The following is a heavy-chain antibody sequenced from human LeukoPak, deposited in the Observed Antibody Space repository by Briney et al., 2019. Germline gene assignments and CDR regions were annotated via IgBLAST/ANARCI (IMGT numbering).Heavy chain of an antibody. J-gene: IGHJ4*02. D-gene: IGHD3-3*01. CDR1: GGSFSGYY. V-gene: IGHV4-34*01. CDR2: INHSGST. CDR3: ARVLPYYDFWSGYDTRRHIDY. Sequence: SETLSLTCAVYGGSFSGYYWSWIRQPPGKGLKWIGEINHSGSTNYNPSLKSRVTISVDTSKNQFSLKLSSVTAADTAVYYGARVLPYYDFWSGYDTRRHIDYWGQGTLVAVSS.